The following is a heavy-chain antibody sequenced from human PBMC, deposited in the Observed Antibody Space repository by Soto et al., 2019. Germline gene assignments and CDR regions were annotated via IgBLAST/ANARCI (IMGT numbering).Heavy chain of an antibody. Sequence: GGSLRLSCAASGFTFSSYAMSWVRQAPGKGLEWVSAISGSGGSTYYADSGEGRFTISRDNSKNTLYLQMNSLRAEDTAVYYCAKDLATVTTGYYYYYMDVWGKGTTVTVSS. CDR2: ISGSGGST. CDR1: GFTFSSYA. D-gene: IGHD4-4*01. J-gene: IGHJ6*03. V-gene: IGHV3-23*01. CDR3: AKDLATVTTGYYYYYMDV.